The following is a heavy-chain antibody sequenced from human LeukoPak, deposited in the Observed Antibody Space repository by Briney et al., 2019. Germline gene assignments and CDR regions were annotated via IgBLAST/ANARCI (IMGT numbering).Heavy chain of an antibody. CDR1: GFTFRNHG. CDR2: IWYDGSNQ. D-gene: IGHD4-17*01. CDR3: ARQDYGDYYYYGMDV. Sequence: GGSLRLSCAASGFTFRNHGMHWVRQAPGKGLEWVAVIWYDGSNQYYADSVKGRFTISRDNSKNTLWLQMNSLRAEDTAVYYCARQDYGDYYYYGMDVWGQGTTVTVSS. J-gene: IGHJ6*02. V-gene: IGHV3-30*19.